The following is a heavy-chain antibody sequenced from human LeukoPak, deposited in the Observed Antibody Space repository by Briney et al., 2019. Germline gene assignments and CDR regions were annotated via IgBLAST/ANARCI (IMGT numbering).Heavy chain of an antibody. CDR3: ARERRIAAAGRSLGY. CDR2: IWYDGSNK. Sequence: PGRSLRLSCAASGFTFSSYGMHWVRQPPGKGLEWVAVIWYDGSNKYYADSVKGRFTISRDNSKNTLYLQMNSLRAEDTAVYYCARERRIAAAGRSLGYWGQGTLVTVSS. CDR1: GFTFSSYG. J-gene: IGHJ4*02. V-gene: IGHV3-33*01. D-gene: IGHD6-13*01.